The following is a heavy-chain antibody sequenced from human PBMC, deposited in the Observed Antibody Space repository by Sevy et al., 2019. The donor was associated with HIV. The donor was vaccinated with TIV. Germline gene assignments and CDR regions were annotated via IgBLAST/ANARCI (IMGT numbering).Heavy chain of an antibody. V-gene: IGHV3-74*01. CDR2: INSDGSRT. CDR3: ARPTALRSDFYDRSDLTY. Sequence: GGSLRLSCAASGFTFNSYWMHWVRQVPGKGLVWVSRINSDGSRTAYADSVKGRFTISRDNAKNTLYLQMNSLRAEDTAVYYCARPTALRSDFYDRSDLTYWGQGTLVTVSS. J-gene: IGHJ4*02. CDR1: GFTFNSYW. D-gene: IGHD3-22*01.